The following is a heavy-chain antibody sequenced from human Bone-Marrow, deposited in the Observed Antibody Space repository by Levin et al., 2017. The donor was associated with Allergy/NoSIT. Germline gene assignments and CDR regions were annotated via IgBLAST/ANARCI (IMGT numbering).Heavy chain of an antibody. CDR2: ISSDASNK. D-gene: IGHD4-17*01. Sequence: GGSLRLSCAASGFTFSRYAVHWVRQAPGKGLEWVAVISSDASNKYYADSVKGRFTISRDNSKNTLYLQMNSLRPEDTAVYYCARAVQDNYGVFFDFWGQGSLVTVSS. V-gene: IGHV3-30-3*01. CDR1: GFTFSRYA. J-gene: IGHJ4*02. CDR3: ARAVQDNYGVFFDF.